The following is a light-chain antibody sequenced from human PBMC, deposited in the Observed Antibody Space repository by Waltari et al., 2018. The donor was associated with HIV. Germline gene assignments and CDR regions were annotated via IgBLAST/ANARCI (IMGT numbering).Light chain of an antibody. V-gene: IGKV1-9*01. Sequence: DIQLTQSPSFLSASVGDRVTITCLASQGISSYLAWYQQKPGKAPNLLIYAASTLQYGVPSRFSGSGSGTEFTLTISSLQPEDFATYYCQQLNSYPLTFGGGTKVEIK. CDR1: QGISSY. CDR3: QQLNSYPLT. J-gene: IGKJ4*01. CDR2: AAS.